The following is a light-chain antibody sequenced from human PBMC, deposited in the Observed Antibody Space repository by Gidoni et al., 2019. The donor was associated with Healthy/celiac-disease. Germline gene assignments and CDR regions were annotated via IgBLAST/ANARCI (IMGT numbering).Light chain of an antibody. CDR1: QSVSSN. V-gene: IGKV3-15*01. Sequence: EIVMTQPPATLPVSPGERATLSCRASQSVSSNLAWYQKKPGQAPRLLIYGASTRATGSPARFSGSGSGTEFTLTLSSLQSEDFAVSYCQQYNNWPTYTFGQGTKLEIK. J-gene: IGKJ2*01. CDR3: QQYNNWPTYT. CDR2: GAS.